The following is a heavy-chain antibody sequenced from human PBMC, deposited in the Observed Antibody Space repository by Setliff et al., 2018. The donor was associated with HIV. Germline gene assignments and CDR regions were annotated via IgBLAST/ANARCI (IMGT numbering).Heavy chain of an antibody. CDR3: ASSTTVVTPFFDY. CDR2: IYYSGST. D-gene: IGHD4-17*01. J-gene: IGHJ4*02. V-gene: IGHV4-39*07. Sequence: SETLSLTCTVSGASISSISYYWGWIRQPPGKGLEWIGSIYYSGSTYYNPSLKSRVTISVDTSKNQFSLKLSSVTAADTAVYYCASSTTVVTPFFDYWGQGTLVTVSS. CDR1: GASISSISYY.